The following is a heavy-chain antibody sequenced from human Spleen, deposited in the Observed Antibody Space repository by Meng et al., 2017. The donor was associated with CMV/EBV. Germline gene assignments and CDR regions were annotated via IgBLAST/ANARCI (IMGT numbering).Heavy chain of an antibody. Sequence: GESLKISCAASGFSFSHYAMHWVRQAPGKGLEWVGFTRFDQSNRQYADSVKGRFTISRDNSKNTLYLQMNSLRAEDTAVYYCARGDEYSSSCGDYWGQGTLVTVSS. CDR3: ARGDEYSSSCGDY. D-gene: IGHD6-6*01. V-gene: IGHV3-30*02. CDR2: TRFDQSNR. CDR1: GFSFSHYA. J-gene: IGHJ4*02.